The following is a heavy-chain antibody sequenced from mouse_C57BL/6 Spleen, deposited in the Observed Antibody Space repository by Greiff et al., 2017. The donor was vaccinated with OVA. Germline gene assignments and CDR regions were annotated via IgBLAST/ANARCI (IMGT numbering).Heavy chain of an antibody. D-gene: IGHD2-3*01. CDR3: ARGWLPPWYFDV. Sequence: EVKLVESGPGLVKPSQSLSLTCSVTGYSITSGYYWNWIRQFPGNKLEWMGYISYDGSNNYNPSLKNRISITRDTSKNQFFLKLNSVTTEDTATYYCARGWLPPWYFDVWGTGTTVTVSS. CDR2: ISYDGSN. CDR1: GYSITSGYY. V-gene: IGHV3-6*01. J-gene: IGHJ1*03.